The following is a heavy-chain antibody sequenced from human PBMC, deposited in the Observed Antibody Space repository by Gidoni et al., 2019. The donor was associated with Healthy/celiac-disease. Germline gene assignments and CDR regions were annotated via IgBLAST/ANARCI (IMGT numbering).Heavy chain of an antibody. J-gene: IGHJ3*02. CDR3: ARDVRLGDAFDI. D-gene: IGHD6-19*01. CDR2: ISSSGSTI. CDR1: GFTFSSYE. Sequence: EVQLVESGGGLVQPGGSLRLSCAASGFTFSSYEMNWVRQAPGEGLEWVSYISSSGSTIYYADSVKGRFTISRDNAKNSLYLQMNSLRAEDTAVYYCARDVRLGDAFDIWGQGTMVTVSS. V-gene: IGHV3-48*03.